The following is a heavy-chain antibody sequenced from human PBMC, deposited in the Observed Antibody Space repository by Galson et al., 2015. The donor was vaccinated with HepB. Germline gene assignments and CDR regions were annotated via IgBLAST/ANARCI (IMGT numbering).Heavy chain of an antibody. Sequence: SLRLSCAASGFTFSRNGMHWVRQAPGKGLEWVAVIWHDGSNSYYADSGKGRFTISRDNSKNTLYLQMDSLRAEDTAVYYCAREDADIAAMTLDHWGQGTLVTVSS. CDR3: AREDADIAAMTLDH. V-gene: IGHV3-33*08. J-gene: IGHJ4*02. CDR2: IWHDGSNS. CDR1: GFTFSRNG. D-gene: IGHD6-25*01.